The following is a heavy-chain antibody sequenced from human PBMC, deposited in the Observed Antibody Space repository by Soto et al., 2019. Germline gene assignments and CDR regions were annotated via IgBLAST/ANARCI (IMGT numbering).Heavy chain of an antibody. D-gene: IGHD3-10*01. Sequence: GGSLRLSCAASGFTFSSYAMSWVRQAPGKGLEWVSAISGSGGSTYYADSVKGRFTISRDNSKNTLYLQMNSLRAEDTAVYYCARAGAAMVRTHYFDYWGQGTLVTVSS. V-gene: IGHV3-23*01. CDR1: GFTFSSYA. J-gene: IGHJ4*02. CDR2: ISGSGGST. CDR3: ARAGAAMVRTHYFDY.